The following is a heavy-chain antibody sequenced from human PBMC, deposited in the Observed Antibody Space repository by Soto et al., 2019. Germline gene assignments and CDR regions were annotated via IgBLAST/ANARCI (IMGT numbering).Heavy chain of an antibody. CDR3: ASSLGDFWSGFDY. CDR2: ISSNGGST. Sequence: ESGGGLVQPGGSLRLSCAASGFTFSSYAMHWVRQAPGKGLEYDSAISSNGGSTYYANSVKGRFTISRDNSKNTLYLQMGSLRAEDMAVYYCASSLGDFWSGFDYWGQGTLVTVSS. D-gene: IGHD3-3*01. V-gene: IGHV3-64*01. CDR1: GFTFSSYA. J-gene: IGHJ4*02.